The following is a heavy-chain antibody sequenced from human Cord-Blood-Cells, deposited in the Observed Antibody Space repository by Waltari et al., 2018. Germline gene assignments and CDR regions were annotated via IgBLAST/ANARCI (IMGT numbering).Heavy chain of an antibody. CDR3: ARDIHPTYYDFWSGYYWYFDL. CDR1: GGSISSVGYY. CDR2: IYYSGST. D-gene: IGHD3-3*01. V-gene: IGHV4-31*03. Sequence: QVQLQESGPGLVKPSQTLSLTCTVSGGSISSVGYYWSWIRQHPGKGLEWIGYIYYSGSTYYNPSLKSRVTISVDTSKNQFSLKLSSVTAADTAVYYCARDIHPTYYDFWSGYYWYFDLWGRGTLVTVSS. J-gene: IGHJ2*01.